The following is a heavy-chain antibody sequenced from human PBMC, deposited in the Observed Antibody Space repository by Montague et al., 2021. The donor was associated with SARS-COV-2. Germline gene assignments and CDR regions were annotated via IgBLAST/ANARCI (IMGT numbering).Heavy chain of an antibody. Sequence: SETLSLTCTVSGGSISSYYWSWIRQPPGKGLEWIGYIYYSGSTNYNSSLKSRVTISVDTSKNQFSLKLGSVTAADTAVYYCARGFDYWGQGTLVTVSS. V-gene: IGHV4-59*13. CDR1: GGSISSYY. CDR2: IYYSGST. CDR3: ARGFDY. J-gene: IGHJ4*02.